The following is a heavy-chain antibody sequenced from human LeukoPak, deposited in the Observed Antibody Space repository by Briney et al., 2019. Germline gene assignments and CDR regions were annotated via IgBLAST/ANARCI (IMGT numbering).Heavy chain of an antibody. CDR3: ARLVTGYCSGGSCFFGLIATPNWFDP. J-gene: IGHJ5*02. Sequence: SETLSLTCAVYGGSFSGYYWSWIRQPPGKGLEWIGEINHSGSTNHNPSLKSRVTISVDTSKNQFSLKLSSVTAADTAVYYCARLVTGYCSGGSCFFGLIATPNWFDPWGQGTLVTVSS. CDR2: INHSGST. CDR1: GGSFSGYY. V-gene: IGHV4-34*01. D-gene: IGHD2-15*01.